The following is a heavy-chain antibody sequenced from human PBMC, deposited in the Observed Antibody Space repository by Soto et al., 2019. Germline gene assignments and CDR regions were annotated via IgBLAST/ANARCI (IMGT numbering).Heavy chain of an antibody. V-gene: IGHV4-59*01. CDR3: ARGEDSYVSFFHY. J-gene: IGHJ4*02. CDR1: GGSISTYY. D-gene: IGHD3-16*01. Sequence: SETLSLTCTVSGGSISTYYWTWIRQPPGKGLEWIGYINYRGNTNYNPSLKSRLTISIDTSKNQFSLKLNSVTAADTAVYYCARGEDSYVSFFHYWGPGTLVTVSS. CDR2: INYRGNT.